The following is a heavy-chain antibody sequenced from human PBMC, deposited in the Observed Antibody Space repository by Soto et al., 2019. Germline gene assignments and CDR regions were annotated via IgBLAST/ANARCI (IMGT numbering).Heavy chain of an antibody. CDR3: ARDEGSEYYYDSSGYAPPGYYGMDV. J-gene: IGHJ6*02. CDR2: IIPILGIA. D-gene: IGHD3-22*01. CDR1: GGTFSSYT. V-gene: IGHV1-69*04. Sequence: SVKVSCKASGGTFSSYTISWVRQAPGQGLEWMGRIIPILGIANYAQKFQGRVTITADKSTSTAYMELSSLRSEDTAVYYCARDEGSEYYYDSSGYAPPGYYGMDVWGQGTTVTVSS.